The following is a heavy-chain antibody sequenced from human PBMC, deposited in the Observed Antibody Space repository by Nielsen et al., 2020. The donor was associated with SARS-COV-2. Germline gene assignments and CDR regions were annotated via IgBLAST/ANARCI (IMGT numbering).Heavy chain of an antibody. CDR3: ARRLDY. CDR1: GFTFDDYG. J-gene: IGHJ4*02. V-gene: IGHV3-20*04. CDR2: INWNGGST. Sequence: LKISCAASGFTFDDYGMSWVRQAPGKGLEWVSGINWNGGSTGYADSVKGRFTISRDNAKNSLYLQIYNVRTEDTAVYYCARRLDYWGQGTLVTVSS.